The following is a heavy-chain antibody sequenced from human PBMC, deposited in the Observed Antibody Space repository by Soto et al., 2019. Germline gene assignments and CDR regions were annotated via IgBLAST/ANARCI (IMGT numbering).Heavy chain of an antibody. CDR2: ISYDGSNK. CDR3: AKLYDSSGPEYGMDV. CDR1: GFTFSSYG. Sequence: GESLKISCAASGFTFSSYGMHWVRQAPGKGLEWVAVISYDGSNKYYADSVKGRFTISRDNSKNALYLQMNSLRAEDTAVYYCAKLYDSSGPEYGMDVWGQVTTVTVSS. J-gene: IGHJ6*02. D-gene: IGHD3-3*01. V-gene: IGHV3-30*18.